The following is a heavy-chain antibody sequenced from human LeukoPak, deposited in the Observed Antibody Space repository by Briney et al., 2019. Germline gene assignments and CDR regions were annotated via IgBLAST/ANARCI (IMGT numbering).Heavy chain of an antibody. Sequence: GGSLRLSRAASGFTFSSYEMNWVRQAPGKGLEWVSYISSSGSAIYYADSVKGRFTISRDNAKNSLYLQMNSLRAEDTAVYYCASATNYDFWSGYYNLDYWGQGTLVTVSS. CDR2: ISSSGSAI. CDR1: GFTFSSYE. V-gene: IGHV3-48*03. CDR3: ASATNYDFWSGYYNLDY. D-gene: IGHD3-3*01. J-gene: IGHJ4*02.